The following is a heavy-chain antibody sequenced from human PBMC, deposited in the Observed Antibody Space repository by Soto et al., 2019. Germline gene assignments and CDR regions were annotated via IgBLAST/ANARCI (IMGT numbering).Heavy chain of an antibody. J-gene: IGHJ6*02. CDR1: GYTFTSYY. CDR2: INPSGGST. CDR3: ATVQQLVSFSGGYYGMDV. V-gene: IGHV1-46*01. D-gene: IGHD6-6*01. Sequence: GASVKVSCKASGYTFTSYYMHWVRQAPGQGLEWMGIINPSGGSTSYAQKFQGRVTMTKDTSTDTAYMELSSLRSEDTAVYYCATVQQLVSFSGGYYGMDVWGQGTKVTVSS.